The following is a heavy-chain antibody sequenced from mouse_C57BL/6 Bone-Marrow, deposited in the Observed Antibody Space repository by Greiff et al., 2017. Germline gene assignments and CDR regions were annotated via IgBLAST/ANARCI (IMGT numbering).Heavy chain of an antibody. V-gene: IGHV5-9-1*02. J-gene: IGHJ2*01. Sequence: EVHLVESGEGLVKPGGSLKLSCAASGFTFSSYAMSWVRRTPEKRLEWVAYISSGGDYIYYADTVKGRFTISRDNARNTLYLQMSSLKSEDTAMYYCTRDFSLYGNYGRAFDYWGQGTTLTVSS. CDR1: GFTFSSYA. D-gene: IGHD2-1*01. CDR2: ISSGGDYI. CDR3: TRDFSLYGNYGRAFDY.